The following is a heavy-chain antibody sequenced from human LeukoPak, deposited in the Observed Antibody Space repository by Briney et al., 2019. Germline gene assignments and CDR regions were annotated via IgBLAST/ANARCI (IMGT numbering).Heavy chain of an antibody. CDR1: GYTFTSYG. J-gene: IGHJ6*03. V-gene: IGHV1-18*01. D-gene: IGHD6-6*01. CDR3: ARVAASRSYYYYMDV. Sequence: ASVKVSCKASGYTFTSYGISWVRQAPGQGLEWMGWISAYNGNTNYAQKLQGRVTMTTDTSTSTAYMELRSLRSEDTAVYYCARVAASRSYYYYMDVWGKGTTVTVSS. CDR2: ISAYNGNT.